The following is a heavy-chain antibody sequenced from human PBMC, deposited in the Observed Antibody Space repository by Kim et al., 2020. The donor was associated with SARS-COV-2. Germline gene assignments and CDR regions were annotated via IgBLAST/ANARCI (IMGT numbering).Heavy chain of an antibody. V-gene: IGHV1-18*01. J-gene: IGHJ6*03. Sequence: ASVKVSCKASGYTFTSYGISWVRQAPGQGLEWMGWISAYNGNTNYAQKLQGRVTMTTDTSTSTAYMELRSLRSDDTAVYYCARNGHFWSGYFPYYYYYYMDVWGKGTTVTVSS. CDR1: GYTFTSYG. CDR3: ARNGHFWSGYFPYYYYYYMDV. CDR2: ISAYNGNT. D-gene: IGHD3-3*02.